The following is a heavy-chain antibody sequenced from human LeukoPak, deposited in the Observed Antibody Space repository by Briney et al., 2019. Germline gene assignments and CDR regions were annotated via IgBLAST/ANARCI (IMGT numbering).Heavy chain of an antibody. J-gene: IGHJ2*01. CDR2: IYYSGST. Sequence: SETLSLTCTVSGGSISSYYWSWIRQPPGKGLEWIGYIYYSGSTNYKSSLKSRVTISVDTSKNQFSLKLSSVTAADTAVYYCARDQEGRSCSGGTCYLGWSFDLWGRGTLVTVSS. V-gene: IGHV4-59*01. D-gene: IGHD2-15*01. CDR1: GGSISSYY. CDR3: ARDQEGRSCSGGTCYLGWSFDL.